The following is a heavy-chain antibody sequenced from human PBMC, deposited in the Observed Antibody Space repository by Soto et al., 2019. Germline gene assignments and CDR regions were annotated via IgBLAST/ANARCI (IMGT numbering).Heavy chain of an antibody. CDR2: IIPISGTA. Sequence: QVQLVQSGAEVKKPGSSVKVSCKASGGTFSSYAISWVRQAPGQGLEWMGVIIPISGTANYAQKFQGRVTITADESTSTAYMELSSLRSEDTAVYSCARSQGSSTSLEIYYYYYYGMDVWGQGTTVTVSS. CDR3: ARSQGSSTSLEIYYYYYYGMDV. J-gene: IGHJ6*02. V-gene: IGHV1-69*01. CDR1: GGTFSSYA. D-gene: IGHD2-2*01.